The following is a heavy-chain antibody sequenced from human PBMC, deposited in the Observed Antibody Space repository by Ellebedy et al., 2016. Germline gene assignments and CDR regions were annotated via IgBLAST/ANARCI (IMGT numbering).Heavy chain of an antibody. J-gene: IGHJ4*02. D-gene: IGHD2-2*01. CDR1: GFTFGDYA. V-gene: IGHV3-49*03. CDR3: TRDRYCSSTSCFPELDY. Sequence: GGSLRLSCTASGFTFGDYAMSWFRQAPGKGLEWVGFIRSKAYGGTTEYAASVKGRFTISRDDSKSIAYLQMNSLKTEDTAVYYCTRDRYCSSTSCFPELDYWGQGTLVTVSS. CDR2: IRSKAYGGTT.